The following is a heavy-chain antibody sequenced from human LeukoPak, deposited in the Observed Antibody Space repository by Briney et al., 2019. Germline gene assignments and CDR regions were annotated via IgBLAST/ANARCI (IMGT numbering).Heavy chain of an antibody. CDR1: GGSISSGGYY. D-gene: IGHD4-23*01. CDR2: IYYSGST. V-gene: IGHV4-31*03. Sequence: SQTLSLTCTVSGGSISSGGYYWSWIRQRPGKGLEWIGYIYYSGSTYYNPSLKSRVTISVDTSKNQFSLKLTAVTAADTAVHYCARHRYTVVSWYFDLWGRGTLVTVSS. J-gene: IGHJ2*01. CDR3: ARHRYTVVSWYFDL.